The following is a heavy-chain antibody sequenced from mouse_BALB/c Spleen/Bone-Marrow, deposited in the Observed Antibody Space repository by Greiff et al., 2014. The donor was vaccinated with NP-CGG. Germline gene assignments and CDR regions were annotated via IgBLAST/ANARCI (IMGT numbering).Heavy chain of an antibody. Sequence: EVQLQQSGGDLVKPGGSLTLSCAASGFTFSSYGMSWVRQTPDKRLEWVATISSGGSYTYYPASVKGRFTISRDNAKNNLYRQMIIQKTEDKAMDYGARCGDDVGSDAIDYWGQGTSVTVSS. CDR1: GFTFSSYG. V-gene: IGHV5-6*01. CDR3: ARCGDDVGSDAIDY. D-gene: IGHD2-2*01. CDR2: ISSGGSYT. J-gene: IGHJ4*01.